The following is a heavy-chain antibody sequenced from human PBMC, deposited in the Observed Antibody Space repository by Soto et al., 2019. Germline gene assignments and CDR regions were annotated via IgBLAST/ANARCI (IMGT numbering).Heavy chain of an antibody. CDR1: GYSFTRYW. V-gene: IGHV5-51*01. CDR3: ARQGVQRWSPRDYYYGMDV. J-gene: IGHJ6*02. D-gene: IGHD5-18*01. CDR2: IYPGDSDT. Sequence: GESLKISCKGSGYSFTRYWIGWVRQMPGKGLEWMGIIYPGDSDTSYSPSFQGQVTTSADKSISTAYLQSSGLKASDTATYYCARQGVQRWSPRDYYYGMDVWGQGTTVTVSS.